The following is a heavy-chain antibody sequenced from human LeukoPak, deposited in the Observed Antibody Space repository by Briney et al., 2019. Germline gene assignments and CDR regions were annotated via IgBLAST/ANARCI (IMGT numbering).Heavy chain of an antibody. J-gene: IGHJ4*02. CDR2: MFYSEST. D-gene: IGHD3-22*01. V-gene: IGHV4-61*01. Sequence: SETLSLTCSVSGASVSDGNYYWSWIRQPPGKGLEWIGYMFYSESTKYNPSLKSRVTISVDKSKNQFSLKLSSVTAADTAVYYCARGQRLSHYYDSSGYEYWGQGTLVTVSS. CDR1: GASVSDGNYY. CDR3: ARGQRLSHYYDSSGYEY.